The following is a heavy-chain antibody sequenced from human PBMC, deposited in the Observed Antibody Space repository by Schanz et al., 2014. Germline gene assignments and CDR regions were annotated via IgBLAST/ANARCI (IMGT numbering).Heavy chain of an antibody. CDR2: ISGTGGDDT. CDR3: AKGPYYYYYMDV. J-gene: IGHJ6*03. V-gene: IGHV3-23*04. CDR1: GFSFGTYA. Sequence: VQLVESGGGVVQPGGSLRLSCAASGFSFGTYAMSWVRQAPGKGLLWVSSISGTGGDDTYYADSVKGRFTISRDNSKNTLFLQMNSLRVEDSAIYYCAKGPYYYYYMDVWGNGTTVTVSS.